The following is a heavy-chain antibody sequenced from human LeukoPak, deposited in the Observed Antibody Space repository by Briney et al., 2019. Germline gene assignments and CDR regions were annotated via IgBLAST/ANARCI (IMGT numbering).Heavy chain of an antibody. V-gene: IGHV3-48*03. CDR1: GFTFNTYE. Sequence: GGSLRLSCAVSGFTFNTYEMNWVRQAPGKGLEWVSYISSGGSTIHYADSVKGRFTISRDNAKNSLYLQMNSLRAEDTALYYCARSGYYHAFDFWGQGTLVTVSS. J-gene: IGHJ4*02. D-gene: IGHD3-22*01. CDR3: ARSGYYHAFDF. CDR2: ISSGGSTI.